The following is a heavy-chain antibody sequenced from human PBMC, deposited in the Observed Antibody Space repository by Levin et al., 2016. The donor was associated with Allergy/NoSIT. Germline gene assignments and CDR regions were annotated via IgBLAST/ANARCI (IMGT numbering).Heavy chain of an antibody. CDR3: ARGSTYHDAFDI. CDR1: GGSIGSYY. V-gene: IGHV4-59*01. D-gene: IGHD2-2*01. CDR2: IHYTGKT. Sequence: SETLSLTCTVSGGSIGSYYWTWIRQVPGKGLEWMGYIHYTGKTNYNPSLKSAVTMSVDTSKNQVSLKVASVTAADTALYYCARGSTYHDAFDIWGQGTMVTVSS. J-gene: IGHJ3*02.